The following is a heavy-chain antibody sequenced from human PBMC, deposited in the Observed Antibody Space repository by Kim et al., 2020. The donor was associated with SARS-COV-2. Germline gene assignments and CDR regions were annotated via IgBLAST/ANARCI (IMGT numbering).Heavy chain of an antibody. CDR1: GFTFSRHW. Sequence: GGSLRLSCVASGFTFSRHWMQWVRQAPGKGLAWVSHINKDGSEIRYADSVKGRFTASRDNAKNTLYLQMNSLRVEDTAVYYCARDYSAERKFDPWGREP. CDR3: ARDYSAERKFDP. V-gene: IGHV3-74*01. CDR2: INKDGSEI. D-gene: IGHD5-18*01. J-gene: IGHJ5*02.